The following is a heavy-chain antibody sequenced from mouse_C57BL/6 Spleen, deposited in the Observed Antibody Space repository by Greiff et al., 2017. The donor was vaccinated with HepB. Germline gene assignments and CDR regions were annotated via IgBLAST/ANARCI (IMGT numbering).Heavy chain of an antibody. Sequence: EVQWVESGGGLVKPGGSLKLSCAASGFTFSDYGMHWVRQAPEKGLEWVAYISSGSSTIYYADTVKGRFTISRDNAKNTLFLQMTSLRSEDTAMYYCANYYGSSYGYFDYWGQGTTLTVSS. V-gene: IGHV5-17*01. CDR3: ANYYGSSYGYFDY. D-gene: IGHD1-1*01. CDR1: GFTFSDYG. J-gene: IGHJ2*01. CDR2: ISSGSSTI.